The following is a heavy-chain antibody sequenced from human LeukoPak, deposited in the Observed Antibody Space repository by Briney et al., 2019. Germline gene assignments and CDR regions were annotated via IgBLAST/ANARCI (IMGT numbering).Heavy chain of an antibody. V-gene: IGHV3-43*02. CDR1: GSTFDDYA. D-gene: IGHD3-22*01. J-gene: IGHJ4*02. CDR3: AKVYYHDSSGYWGGVDY. Sequence: AGGSLRLSCAASGSTFDDYAMHWVRQAPGKGLEWVSLISGDGGSTYYADSVKGRFTISRDNSKNSLYLQMNSLRTEDTALYYCAKVYYHDSSGYWGGVDYWGQGTLVTVSS. CDR2: ISGDGGST.